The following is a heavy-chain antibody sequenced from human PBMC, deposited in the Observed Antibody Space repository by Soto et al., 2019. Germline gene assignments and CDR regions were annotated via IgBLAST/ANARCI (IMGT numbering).Heavy chain of an antibody. CDR1: GFTFSNAW. D-gene: IGHD5-18*01. V-gene: IGHV3-15*01. Sequence: EVQLVESGGGLVKPGGSLRLSCAASGFTFSNAWMSWVRQAPGKGLEWVGRIKSKTDGGTTDYAAPVKGRFTISRDDSKNTLYLQMNSLKTEDTAVYYCTTGRIQLWLHYYGMDVWGQGTTVTVSS. J-gene: IGHJ6*02. CDR3: TTGRIQLWLHYYGMDV. CDR2: IKSKTDGGTT.